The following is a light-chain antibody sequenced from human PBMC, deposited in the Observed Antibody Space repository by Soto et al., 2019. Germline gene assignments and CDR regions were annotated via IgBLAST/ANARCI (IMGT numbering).Light chain of an antibody. CDR2: DDS. CDR3: LVWDHNADFVV. Sequence: YEPTQPPSVSVAPGLTARITCGGHNLGRSSVQWFQQKPGQAPVLVVYDDSDRPSGIPERFSGSNSGDTATLTVNRVEAGDEADYFCLVWDHNADFVVFGGGTKLTVL. J-gene: IGLJ2*01. CDR1: NLGRSS. V-gene: IGLV3-21*02.